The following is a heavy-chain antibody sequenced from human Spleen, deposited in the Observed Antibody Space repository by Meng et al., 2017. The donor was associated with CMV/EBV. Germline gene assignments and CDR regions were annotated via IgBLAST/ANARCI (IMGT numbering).Heavy chain of an antibody. D-gene: IGHD2-8*01. CDR1: GGSVSSGSYY. V-gene: IGHV4-61*01. CDR2: VYYTGST. J-gene: IGHJ5*02. Sequence: SETLSLTCTVSGGSVSSGSYYWSWIRQPPGKGLEWIGNVYYTGSTNYNPSLKSRVTISLDTSKNQLSLKLNSLTSADTAVYFCARGRSCINGICYDDHNFFGPWGQGTLVTVSS. CDR3: ARGRSCINGICYDDHNFFGP.